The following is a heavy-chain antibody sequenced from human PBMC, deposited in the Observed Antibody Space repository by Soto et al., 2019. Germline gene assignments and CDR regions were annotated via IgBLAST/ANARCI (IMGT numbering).Heavy chain of an antibody. D-gene: IGHD3-22*01. Sequence: GGSLRLSCAASGFTFSSYAMHWVRQAPGKGLEWVAVISYDGSNKYYADSVKGRFTISRDNSKNTLYLQMNSLRAEDTAVYYCARAGYDSSGYYDYWGQGTLVTAPQ. CDR2: ISYDGSNK. CDR3: ARAGYDSSGYYDY. V-gene: IGHV3-30-3*01. J-gene: IGHJ4*02. CDR1: GFTFSSYA.